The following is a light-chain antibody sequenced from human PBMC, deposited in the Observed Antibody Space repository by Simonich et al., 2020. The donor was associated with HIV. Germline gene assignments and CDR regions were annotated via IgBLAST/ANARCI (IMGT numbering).Light chain of an antibody. V-gene: IGKV3-11*01. CDR1: QSVSSY. Sequence: EIVLTQSPATLSLSPGERATLSCRASQSVSSYLAWYQQNPGQAPGLLIYDASNRATGIPARLSGSGSGTDFTLTISSLEPEDFAVYYCQQRSNWPWTFGQGTKVEIK. J-gene: IGKJ1*01. CDR3: QQRSNWPWT. CDR2: DAS.